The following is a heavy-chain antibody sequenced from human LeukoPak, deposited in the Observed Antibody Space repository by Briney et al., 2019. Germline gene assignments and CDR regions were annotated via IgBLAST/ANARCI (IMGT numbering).Heavy chain of an antibody. CDR3: ARFYDSSGYLSPSFRPNPDY. V-gene: IGHV4-38-2*02. CDR2: IYHSGST. J-gene: IGHJ4*02. CDR1: GYSVSSGYY. Sequence: SETLSLTCSVSGYSVSSGYYWGWIRQPPGKGLEWIGSIYHSGSTYYNPSLKSRVTVSVDTSKNQFSLKLSSVTAADTAVYYCARFYDSSGYLSPSFRPNPDYWGQGTLVTVSS. D-gene: IGHD3-22*01.